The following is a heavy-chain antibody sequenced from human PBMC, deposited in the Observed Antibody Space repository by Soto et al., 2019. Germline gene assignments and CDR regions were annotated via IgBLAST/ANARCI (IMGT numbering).Heavy chain of an antibody. Sequence: GSLRLSCAASGFTFSTYWMSWVRQAPGKGLEWVANIKQDGSEKYYVDSVKGRFTISRDNAKNSLYLQMNSLRAEDTAVYYCARDLYCSSTSCYGYYFDYWGQGTLVTVSS. CDR1: GFTFSTYW. CDR3: ARDLYCSSTSCYGYYFDY. CDR2: IKQDGSEK. V-gene: IGHV3-7*01. D-gene: IGHD2-2*01. J-gene: IGHJ4*02.